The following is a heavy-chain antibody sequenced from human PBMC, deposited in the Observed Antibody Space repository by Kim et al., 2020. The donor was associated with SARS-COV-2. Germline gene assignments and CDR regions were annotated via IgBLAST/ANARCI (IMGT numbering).Heavy chain of an antibody. CDR2: IYYSGST. CDR3: ARDHREWLQYTANWYFDL. D-gene: IGHD3-3*01. J-gene: IGHJ2*01. Sequence: SETLSLTCTVSGGSISSYYWSWIRQPPGKGLEWIGYIYYSGSTNYNPSLKRRVTISVDTSKNQFTLKLSSLTAADTAVYYCARDHREWLQYTANWYFDLWGRGTLVTVSS. V-gene: IGHV4-59*01. CDR1: GGSISSYY.